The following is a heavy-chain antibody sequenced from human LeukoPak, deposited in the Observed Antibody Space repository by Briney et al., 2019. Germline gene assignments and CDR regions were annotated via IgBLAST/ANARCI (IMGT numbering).Heavy chain of an antibody. CDR2: ISSSSSTI. CDR1: GFTFGDYA. Sequence: GGSLRLSCTTSGFTFGDYAVSWVRQAPGKGLEWVSYISSSSSTIYYADSVKGRFTISRDNAKNSLYLQMNSLRAEDTAVYYCARVQDSSGYFDDAFDIWGQGTMVTVSS. V-gene: IGHV3-48*01. J-gene: IGHJ3*02. D-gene: IGHD3-22*01. CDR3: ARVQDSSGYFDDAFDI.